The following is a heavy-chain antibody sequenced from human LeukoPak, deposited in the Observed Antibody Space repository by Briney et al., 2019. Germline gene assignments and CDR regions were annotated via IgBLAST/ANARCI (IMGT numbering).Heavy chain of an antibody. D-gene: IGHD6-19*01. CDR2: ISYDGSNK. CDR3: ARDILIAVAGAFDY. CDR1: GFTFSSYA. J-gene: IGHJ4*02. V-gene: IGHV3-30-3*01. Sequence: PGRSLRLSCAASGFTFSSYAMHWVRQAPGKGLEWVAVISYDGSNKYYADSVKGRFTISRDNSKNTLYLQMNSLRAEDTAVYYCARDILIAVAGAFDYWGQGTLVTVSS.